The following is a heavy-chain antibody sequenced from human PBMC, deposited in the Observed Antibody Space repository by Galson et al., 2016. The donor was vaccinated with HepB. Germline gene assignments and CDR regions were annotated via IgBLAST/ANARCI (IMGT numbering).Heavy chain of an antibody. Sequence: SLRLSCAASGFTVNSNYMSWVRQAPGKGLIWVAFIYGGGSIYYADSVKGRFTISRDNSKNTRYLQMNSLRAEDTAVYYCARGGGSGWNNWFDPWGQGTLVTVSS. D-gene: IGHD3-16*01. CDR2: IYGGGSI. J-gene: IGHJ5*02. V-gene: IGHV3-53*01. CDR1: GFTVNSNY. CDR3: ARGGGSGWNNWFDP.